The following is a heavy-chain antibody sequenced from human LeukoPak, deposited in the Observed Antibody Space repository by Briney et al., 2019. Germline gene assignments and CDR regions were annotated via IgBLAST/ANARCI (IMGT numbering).Heavy chain of an antibody. CDR1: GGSISRNSYS. J-gene: IGHJ4*02. V-gene: IGHV4-39*01. Sequence: PSETLSLTCTVSGGSISRNSYSWGWIRQPPGKGLEWIGSFYYSGSTYYNPSLKSRVTISVDTSTNQFSLRLSSVTAADTAVYYCASDSGYDEIDYWGQGTLVTVSS. CDR3: ASDSGYDEIDY. D-gene: IGHD5-12*01. CDR2: FYYSGST.